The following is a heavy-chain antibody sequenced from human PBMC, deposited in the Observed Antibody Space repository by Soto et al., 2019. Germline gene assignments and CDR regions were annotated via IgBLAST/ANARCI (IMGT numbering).Heavy chain of an antibody. D-gene: IGHD3-10*01. CDR2: ISAYNGNT. CDR1: GYTFTSYG. CDR3: ARAMVRGVIGAVGDY. V-gene: IGHV1-18*01. Sequence: QVQLVQSGAEVKKPGASVKVSCKASGYTFTSYGISWVRQAPGQGLEWMGWISAYNGNTNYAQKLQGRVTMTTDTPARTADRELRSLGSDDTAVYYCARAMVRGVIGAVGDYWGQGTLVTVSS. J-gene: IGHJ4*02.